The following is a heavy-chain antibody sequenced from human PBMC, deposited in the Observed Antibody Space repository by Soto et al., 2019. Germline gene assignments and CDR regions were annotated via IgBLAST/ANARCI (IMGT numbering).Heavy chain of an antibody. CDR3: VRDLARREVVVKIRRNYYGMDV. D-gene: IGHD3-22*01. J-gene: IGHJ6*02. CDR2: IYHSGST. Sequence: SETLSLTCAVSGGSISSSNWWSWVRQPPGKGLEWIGEIYHSGSTNYNPSLKSRVTISVDKSKNQFSLKLSSVTAADTAVYYCVRDLARREVVVKIRRNYYGMDVWGQGTTVTVSS. V-gene: IGHV4-4*02. CDR1: GGSISSSNW.